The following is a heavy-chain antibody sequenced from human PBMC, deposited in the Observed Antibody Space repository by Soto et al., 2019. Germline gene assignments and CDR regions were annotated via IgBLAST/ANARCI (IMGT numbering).Heavy chain of an antibody. CDR1: GFTFSSYW. CDR3: ASTASCSGGSCYSDQENFQH. V-gene: IGHV3-7*01. J-gene: IGHJ1*01. D-gene: IGHD2-15*01. CDR2: IKQDGSEK. Sequence: GGSLRLSCAASGFTFSSYWMSWVRQAPGRGLEWVANIKQDGSEKYYVDSVKGRFTISRDNAKNSLYLQMNSLRAEDTAVYYCASTASCSGGSCYSDQENFQHWGQGTLVTVSS.